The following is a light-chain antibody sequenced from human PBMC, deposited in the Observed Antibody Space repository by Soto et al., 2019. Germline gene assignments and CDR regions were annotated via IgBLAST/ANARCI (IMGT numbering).Light chain of an antibody. V-gene: IGKV3-15*01. CDR2: GAS. CDR3: QQYNNWPSCT. CDR1: QSVSSSY. Sequence: VFTQSRRNLSLSHGERATLSCRASQSVSSSYLAWYQQKPGQAPRLLIYGASTRATGIPARFSGSGSGTEFTLTISSLQSEDFAVYYCQQYNNWPSCTFGQGTKVDI. J-gene: IGKJ1*01.